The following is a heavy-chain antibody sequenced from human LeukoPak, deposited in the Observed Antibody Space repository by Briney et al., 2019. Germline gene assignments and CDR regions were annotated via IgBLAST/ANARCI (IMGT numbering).Heavy chain of an antibody. D-gene: IGHD3-9*01. J-gene: IGHJ3*02. CDR3: ARDRYYDILTGYRDAFDI. CDR2: ISSSGSTI. V-gene: IGHV3-48*04. Sequence: PGGSLRLSCAASGFTFSSYGMHWVRQAPGKGLEWVSYISSSGSTIYYADSVKGRFTISRDNAKNSLYLQMNSLRAEDTAVYYCARDRYYDILTGYRDAFDIWGQGTMVTVSS. CDR1: GFTFSSYG.